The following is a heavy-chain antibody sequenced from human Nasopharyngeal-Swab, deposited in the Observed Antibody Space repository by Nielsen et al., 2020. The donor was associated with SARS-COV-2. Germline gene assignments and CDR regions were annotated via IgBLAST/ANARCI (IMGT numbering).Heavy chain of an antibody. Sequence: GGSLRLSCEASGFTFNRLAMSWVRQAPGQGLEWVAGISNNGDTTYYAASVEGRFTISRDNSKNKMFLQMNNLRTDETAVYYCAKAGRNISSTNDFDLWGQGTLVTVSS. CDR3: AKAGRNISSTNDFDL. J-gene: IGHJ3*01. CDR1: GFTFNRLA. D-gene: IGHD1-1*01. CDR2: ISNNGDTT. V-gene: IGHV3-23*01.